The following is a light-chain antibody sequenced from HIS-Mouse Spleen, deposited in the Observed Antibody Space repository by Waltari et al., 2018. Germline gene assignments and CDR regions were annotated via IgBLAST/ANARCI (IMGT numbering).Light chain of an antibody. Sequence: QSALTQPASVSGSPGQSITIPCTGTRSDVGSSNLVSWYQQHPGKAPKLRIYEGSKRPSGVSNRFSGSKSGNTASLTISGLQAEDEADYYCCSYAVSSTWVFGGGTKLTVL. CDR3: CSYAVSSTWV. CDR2: EGS. V-gene: IGLV2-23*01. J-gene: IGLJ3*02. CDR1: RSDVGSSNL.